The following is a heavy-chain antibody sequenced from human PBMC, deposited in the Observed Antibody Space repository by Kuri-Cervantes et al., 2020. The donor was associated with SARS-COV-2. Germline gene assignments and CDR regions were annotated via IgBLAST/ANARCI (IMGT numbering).Heavy chain of an antibody. V-gene: IGHV3-48*01. CDR3: ARDYTGVVEGYYFDY. J-gene: IGHJ4*02. CDR1: GFTFSSYS. D-gene: IGHD2-15*01. CDR2: ISSSSSTI. Sequence: LSLTCAASGFTFSSYSMNWVRQAPGKGLEWVSYISSSSSTIYYADSVKGRFTISRDNAKHSLYLQMNSLRAEDTAVYYCARDYTGVVEGYYFDYWGQGTLVTVSS.